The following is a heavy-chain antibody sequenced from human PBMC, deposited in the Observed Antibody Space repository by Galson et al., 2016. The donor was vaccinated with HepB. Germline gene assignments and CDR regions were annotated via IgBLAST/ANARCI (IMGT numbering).Heavy chain of an antibody. CDR2: IMPRYGKP. CDR1: GGTFSNFA. Sequence: SVKVSCKASGGTFSNFAISWVRQAPGQGPEWMGGIMPRYGKPNYAQNFQGRLTISADESTTTAYMELSSLRSEDTAVYYCAKPRGSHGYFDYWGQGTLVTVSS. D-gene: IGHD3-10*01. V-gene: IGHV1-69*13. CDR3: AKPRGSHGYFDY. J-gene: IGHJ4*02.